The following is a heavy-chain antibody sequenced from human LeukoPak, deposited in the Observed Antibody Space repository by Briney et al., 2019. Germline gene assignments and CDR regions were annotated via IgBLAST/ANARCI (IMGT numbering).Heavy chain of an antibody. J-gene: IGHJ4*02. CDR1: GYTFTGYY. CDR3: ARDNDSSGYGLYYFDY. Sequence: ASVKVSCTASGYTFTGYYMHWARQAPGQGLEWMGWINPNSGGTNYAQKFQGRVTMTRDTSISTAYMELSRLRSDDTAVYYCARDNDSSGYGLYYFDYWGQGTLVTVSS. CDR2: INPNSGGT. V-gene: IGHV1-2*02. D-gene: IGHD3-22*01.